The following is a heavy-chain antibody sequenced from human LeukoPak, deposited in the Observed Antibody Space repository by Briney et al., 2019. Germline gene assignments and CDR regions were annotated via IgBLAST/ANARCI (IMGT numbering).Heavy chain of an antibody. CDR3: AKAINTGVYYYGSGSYGYMDV. CDR2: ISWNSGSI. D-gene: IGHD3-10*01. J-gene: IGHJ6*03. V-gene: IGHV3-9*01. CDR1: GFTFDDYA. Sequence: PGRSLRLSCAASGFTFDDYAMHWVRQAPGKGLEWVSGISWNSGSIGYADSVKGRFTISRDNAKNSLYLQMNSLRAEDTALYYCAKAINTGVYYYGSGSYGYMDVWGKGTTVTISS.